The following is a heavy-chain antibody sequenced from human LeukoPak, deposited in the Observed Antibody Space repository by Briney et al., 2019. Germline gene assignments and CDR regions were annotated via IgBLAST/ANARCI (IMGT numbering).Heavy chain of an antibody. CDR2: IIPIFGTA. Sequence: SVKVSCKASGGTFSSYAISWVRQAPGQGLEWMGGIIPIFGTANYAQKFQGRVTITTDESTSTAYMELSSLRSEDTAVYYCARGPTLYCSSTSCHALGLDYWGQGTLVTVSS. CDR1: GGTFSSYA. V-gene: IGHV1-69*05. CDR3: ARGPTLYCSSTSCHALGLDY. D-gene: IGHD2-2*01. J-gene: IGHJ4*02.